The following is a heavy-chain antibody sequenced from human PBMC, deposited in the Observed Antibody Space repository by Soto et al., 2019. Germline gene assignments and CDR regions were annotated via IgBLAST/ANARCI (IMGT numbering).Heavy chain of an antibody. D-gene: IGHD3-16*02. CDR3: ARDVMITFGGVIALKGVDAFDI. CDR1: GFTFSSYS. J-gene: IGHJ3*02. Sequence: GSLRLSCAASGFTFSSYSMNWVRQAPGKGLEWVSSISSSSSYIYYADSVKGRFTISRDNAKNSLYLQMNSLRAEDTAVYYCARDVMITFGGVIALKGVDAFDIWGQGTMVTVSS. CDR2: ISSSSSYI. V-gene: IGHV3-21*01.